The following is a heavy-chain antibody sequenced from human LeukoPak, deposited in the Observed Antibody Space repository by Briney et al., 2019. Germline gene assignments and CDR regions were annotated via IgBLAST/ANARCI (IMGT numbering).Heavy chain of an antibody. J-gene: IGHJ6*02. V-gene: IGHV1-2*02. D-gene: IGHD5-18*01. Sequence: GASVKVSCKASGYTFTGYYMNWVRQAPGQGLEWMGWINPNSGGTNYAQKFQGRVTMTRDTSINTAYMELSRLRSDDTAVYYCARALTENKLWLRGYYYYGMDVWGQGTTVTVSS. CDR3: ARALTENKLWLRGYYYYGMDV. CDR1: GYTFTGYY. CDR2: INPNSGGT.